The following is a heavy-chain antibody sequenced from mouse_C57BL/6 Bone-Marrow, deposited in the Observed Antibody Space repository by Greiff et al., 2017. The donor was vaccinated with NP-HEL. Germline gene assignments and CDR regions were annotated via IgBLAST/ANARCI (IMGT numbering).Heavy chain of an antibody. CDR1: GSTFTDYE. J-gene: IGHJ4*01. CDR3: TRGTTVVAGGENYAMGY. D-gene: IGHD1-1*01. Sequence: VQLQQSGAELVRPGASVTLSCKASGSTFTDYEMHWVKQTPLHGLEWIGAIDPETGGTAYNQKFKGKAILTADKSSSTAYMDLRSLTSEVSAVYYCTRGTTVVAGGENYAMGYWGKGPSVTVSP. V-gene: IGHV1-15*01. CDR2: IDPETGGT.